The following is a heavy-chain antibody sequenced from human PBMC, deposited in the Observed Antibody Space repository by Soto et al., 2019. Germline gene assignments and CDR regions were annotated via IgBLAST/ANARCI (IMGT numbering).Heavy chain of an antibody. D-gene: IGHD2-15*01. Sequence: GGALLVLKTASAGILRPCGMSWFRQLPGKGMEWVASIKQEGREKWYGHSVKGRFTISRDNARNSLYLQMNSLRAEDTDVYYCARFPGTARWWDFWGQGT. J-gene: IGHJ4*02. CDR2: IKQEGREK. CDR3: ARFPGTARWWDF. V-gene: IGHV3-7*01. CDR1: AGILRPCG.